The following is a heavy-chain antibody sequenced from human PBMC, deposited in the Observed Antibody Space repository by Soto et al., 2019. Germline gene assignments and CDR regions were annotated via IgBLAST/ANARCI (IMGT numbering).Heavy chain of an antibody. CDR1: GGSISSYY. V-gene: IGHV4-4*07. Sequence: KASETLSLTCTVSGGSISSYYWSWIRQPAGKGLEWIGRIYTSGSTNYNPSLKSRVTMSVDTSKNQFSLKLSSVTAADTAVYYCARDHGWQWLVFWFDPWGQGTLVTVSS. CDR3: ARDHGWQWLVFWFDP. CDR2: IYTSGST. J-gene: IGHJ5*02. D-gene: IGHD6-19*01.